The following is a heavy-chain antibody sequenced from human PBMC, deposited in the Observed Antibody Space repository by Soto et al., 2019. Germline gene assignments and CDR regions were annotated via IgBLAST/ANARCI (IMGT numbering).Heavy chain of an antibody. CDR2: SGSTGNT. D-gene: IGHD6-13*01. V-gene: IGHV3-23*01. J-gene: IGHJ4*02. Sequence: GGSLRLSCAASGFTFSSFAMSWVRQAPGKGLEWVSTSGSTGNTYYADSVKGRFTISRDKSRNTLYLQMNSLRAEDTAIYYCAKRDTSSRYFFDYWGQGTLVTVSS. CDR3: AKRDTSSRYFFDY. CDR1: GFTFSSFA.